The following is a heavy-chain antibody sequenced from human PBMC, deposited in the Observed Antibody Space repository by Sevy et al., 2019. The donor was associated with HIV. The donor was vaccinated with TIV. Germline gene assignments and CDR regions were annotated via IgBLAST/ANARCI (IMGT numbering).Heavy chain of an antibody. CDR1: GDSTRNYY. CDR3: ARHYSGYDYYFDH. CDR2: TFNGGTTKGGKT. Sequence: SETLSLTCTVSGDSTRNYYWSWIRLAPGKGLEWMGNTFNGGTTKGGKTKYNSSLKSRVIITVDYEEVSLTLRSVTAADTAVYYYARHYSGYDYYFDHWGQGTLVTVSS. J-gene: IGHJ4*02. V-gene: IGHV4-4*09. D-gene: IGHD5-12*01.